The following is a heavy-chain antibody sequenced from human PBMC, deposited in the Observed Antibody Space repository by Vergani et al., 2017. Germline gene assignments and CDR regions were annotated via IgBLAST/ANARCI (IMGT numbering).Heavy chain of an antibody. V-gene: IGHV3-23*01. J-gene: IGHJ4*02. CDR2: ISGSGGST. Sequence: EVQLLESGGGLVQPGGSLRLSCAASGFTFSSYAMSWVRQAPGKGLEWVSAISGSGGSTYYADSVKGRFTISRDNSKNTLYLQMNSLRAEDTAVYYCAKDSLLGATWWSYYFDYWGQGTLVTVSS. D-gene: IGHD1-26*01. CDR1: GFTFSSYA. CDR3: AKDSLLGATWWSYYFDY.